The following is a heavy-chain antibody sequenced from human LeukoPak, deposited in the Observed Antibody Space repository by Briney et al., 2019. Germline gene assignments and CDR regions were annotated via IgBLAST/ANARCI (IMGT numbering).Heavy chain of an antibody. CDR3: ARAVPPEFDY. V-gene: IGHV1-2*02. Sequence: ASVKVSCKASGYTFTSYGISWVRQAPGQGLEWMGWINPNSGGTNYAQKFQGRVTMTRDTSISTAYMELSRLRSDDTAVYYCARAVPPEFDYWGQGTLVTVSS. CDR2: INPNSGGT. CDR1: GYTFTSYG. J-gene: IGHJ4*02.